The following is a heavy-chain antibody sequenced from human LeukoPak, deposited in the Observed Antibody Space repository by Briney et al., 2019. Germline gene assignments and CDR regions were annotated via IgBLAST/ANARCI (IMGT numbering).Heavy chain of an antibody. CDR1: GYTFTSYA. V-gene: IGHV1-3*01. J-gene: IGHJ6*02. Sequence: GASVKVSCKASGYTFTSYAMHWVRQAPGQRLEWMGWINAGNGNTKYSQKFQGRVTITRDTSASRAYMELSSLRSEDTAVYYCARTRYDWRYYYYGMDVWGQGTTVTVFS. CDR3: ARTRYDWRYYYYGMDV. D-gene: IGHD3-3*01. CDR2: INAGNGNT.